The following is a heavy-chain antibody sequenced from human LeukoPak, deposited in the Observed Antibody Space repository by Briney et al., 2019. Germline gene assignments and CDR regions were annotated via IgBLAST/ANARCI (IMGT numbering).Heavy chain of an antibody. Sequence: SETLSLTCTVSGGSISLYYWSWIRQPPGKGLEWIGYFYDTRSPKYNPSLEGRVTISVDMSRNQFSLNLTSVTAADTAVYYCARGRGSLTYWGQGTLATVSS. D-gene: IGHD3-10*01. CDR3: ARGRGSLTY. CDR1: GGSISLYY. V-gene: IGHV4-59*01. CDR2: FYDTRSP. J-gene: IGHJ4*02.